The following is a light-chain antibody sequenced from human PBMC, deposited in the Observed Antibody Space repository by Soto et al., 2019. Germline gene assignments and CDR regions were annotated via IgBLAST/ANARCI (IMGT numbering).Light chain of an antibody. Sequence: ETVLTPAPTTLSLSPRERATLSFRASQSVDSTLAWYQQKPGQAPRLLIHSASARAPGFSARFSASGSGTEFTLTISSLQPEDFAVYYCQQYNNWPWTFGQGTKVDIK. CDR1: QSVDST. CDR2: SAS. V-gene: IGKV3-15*01. CDR3: QQYNNWPWT. J-gene: IGKJ1*01.